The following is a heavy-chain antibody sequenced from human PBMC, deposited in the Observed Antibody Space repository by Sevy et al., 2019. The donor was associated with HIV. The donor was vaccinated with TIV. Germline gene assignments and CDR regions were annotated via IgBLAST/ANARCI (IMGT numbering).Heavy chain of an antibody. Sequence: GGSLRLSCAASGFTFSSYAMSWVRQAPGKGLEWVSAISGSGGSTYYADSVKGRFTISRDNSKNTLYLQMNSLRAEDTAVYYCAKDLDSRYDSSGYPDYWGQRTLVTVSS. J-gene: IGHJ4*02. CDR3: AKDLDSRYDSSGYPDY. V-gene: IGHV3-23*01. D-gene: IGHD3-22*01. CDR2: ISGSGGST. CDR1: GFTFSSYA.